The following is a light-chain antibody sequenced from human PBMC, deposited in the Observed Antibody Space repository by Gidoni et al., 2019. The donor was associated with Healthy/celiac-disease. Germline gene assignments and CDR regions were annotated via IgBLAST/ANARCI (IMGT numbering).Light chain of an antibody. CDR2: EVS. J-gene: IGLJ2*01. CDR3: CSSAGSSTFGVV. V-gene: IGLV2-23*02. Sequence: QSALTKPASVSGSPGESATISCTGTSSDVGRYNLVSWYQQHPGKAPKLMIYEVSKRPSGVSNRFSGSKSGNTSSLTISGLQAEDEADYYCCSSAGSSTFGVVFGGGTKLTVL. CDR1: SSDVGRYNL.